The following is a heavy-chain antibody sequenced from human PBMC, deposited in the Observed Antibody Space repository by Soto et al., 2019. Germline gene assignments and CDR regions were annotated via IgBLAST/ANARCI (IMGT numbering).Heavy chain of an antibody. CDR1: GGSTSSYY. J-gene: IGHJ5*02. Sequence: SETLSLTCTVSGGSTSSYYWSWIRQPPGKGLEWIGYIYYSGSTNYNPSLKSRVTISVDTSKNQFSLKLSSVTAADTAVYYCASPYSGSYDWFDPWGQGTLVTVSS. CDR3: ASPYSGSYDWFDP. D-gene: IGHD1-26*01. CDR2: IYYSGST. V-gene: IGHV4-59*08.